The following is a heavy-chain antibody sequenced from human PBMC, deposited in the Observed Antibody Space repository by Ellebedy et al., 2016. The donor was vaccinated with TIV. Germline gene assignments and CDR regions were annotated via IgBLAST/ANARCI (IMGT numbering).Heavy chain of an antibody. J-gene: IGHJ5*02. CDR1: GFNFRSYW. Sequence: GESLKISCAASGFNFRSYWVTWVRQAPGKGLEWVAKIRQEGDEIYYVESVKGRFTISRDNAKHSLFLQMNSLRVEDTSVYYCARRASYGDYAVQVNPWFDPWGQGTLVTVSS. D-gene: IGHD4-17*01. CDR3: ARRASYGDYAVQVNPWFDP. V-gene: IGHV3-7*01. CDR2: IRQEGDEI.